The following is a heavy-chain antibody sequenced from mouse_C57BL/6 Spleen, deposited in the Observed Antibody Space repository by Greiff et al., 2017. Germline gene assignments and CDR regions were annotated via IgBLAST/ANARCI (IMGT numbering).Heavy chain of an antibody. CDR3: ARSRDWYYFDY. CDR1: GYTFTDYY. J-gene: IGHJ2*01. Sequence: QVQLQQSGAELVRPGASVKLSCKASGYTFTDYYINWVKQRPGQGLEWIARIYPGSGNTYYNEKFKGKATLTAEKSSSTAYLQLSSLTSEDAAVYFCARSRDWYYFDYWGQGTTLTVSS. V-gene: IGHV1-76*01. CDR2: IYPGSGNT.